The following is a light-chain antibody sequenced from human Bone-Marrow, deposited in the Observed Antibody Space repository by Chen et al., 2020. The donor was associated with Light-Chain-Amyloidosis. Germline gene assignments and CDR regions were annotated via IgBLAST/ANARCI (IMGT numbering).Light chain of an antibody. CDR1: DLPTKY. Sequence: SYQLTQPPSVSVSPGQTARITCSGDDLPTKYAYWYQQKPGQAPVLVIHRDTERHSGISERFSGSSSGTTATLTISGVQAEDEADYHCQSADSSGTYEVIFGGGTKLTGL. CDR3: QSADSSGTYEVI. V-gene: IGLV3-25*03. J-gene: IGLJ2*01. CDR2: RDT.